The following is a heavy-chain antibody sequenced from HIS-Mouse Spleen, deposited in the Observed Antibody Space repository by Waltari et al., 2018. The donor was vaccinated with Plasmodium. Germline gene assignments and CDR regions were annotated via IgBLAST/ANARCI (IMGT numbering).Heavy chain of an antibody. J-gene: IGHJ2*01. CDR3: ASSWYWYFDL. D-gene: IGHD6-13*01. V-gene: IGHV3-7*01. CDR2: IKQDGSEK. CDR1: GCTFSRYW. Sequence: EVQLVESGGGLVQPGGSRGRSCAAFGCTFSRYWMSWVRQAPGKGLEWVANIKQDGSEKYYVDSVKGRFTISRDNAKNSLYLQMNSLRAEDTAVYYCASSWYWYFDLWGRGTLVTVSS.